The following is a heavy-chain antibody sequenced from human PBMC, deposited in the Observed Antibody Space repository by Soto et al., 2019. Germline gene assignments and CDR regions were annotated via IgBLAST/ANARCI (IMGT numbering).Heavy chain of an antibody. V-gene: IGHV3-48*02. CDR2: ISSSSSTI. Sequence: VQLVESGGGLVQPGGSLRLSCAASGFTLSGYSMNWVRQAPGKGLEWVSYISSSSSTIYYADFVKGRFTISRDNAKSTLYLQMNSLRDEDTAVYYCAGEIYYYYYDAMDVWGQGTTVTVSS. CDR1: GFTLSGYS. D-gene: IGHD3-10*01. J-gene: IGHJ6*02. CDR3: AGEIYYYYYDAMDV.